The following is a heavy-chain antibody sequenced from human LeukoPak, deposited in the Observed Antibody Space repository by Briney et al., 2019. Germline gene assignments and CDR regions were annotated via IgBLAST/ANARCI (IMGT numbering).Heavy chain of an antibody. CDR2: ISSSGGTI. V-gene: IGHV3-11*04. J-gene: IGHJ4*02. Sequence: GGSLRLSCAASGFTFSDYYMSWIRQAPGKGLEWVSYISSSGGTIYYADSVKGRFTISRDNAKNSLYLQMSSLRAEDTAVYYCARVLHAYLQSSPLNYWGQGTLVTVSS. CDR3: ARVLHAYLQSSPLNY. D-gene: IGHD4-11*01. CDR1: GFTFSDYY.